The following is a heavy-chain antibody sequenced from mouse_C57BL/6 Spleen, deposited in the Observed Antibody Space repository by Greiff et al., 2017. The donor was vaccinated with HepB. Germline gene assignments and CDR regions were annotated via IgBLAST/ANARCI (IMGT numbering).Heavy chain of an antibody. V-gene: IGHV1-59*01. CDR1: GYTFTSYW. CDR3: ARRDYSNSYYFDY. D-gene: IGHD2-5*01. CDR2: IDPSDSYT. J-gene: IGHJ2*01. Sequence: QVQLQQPGAELVRPGTSVKLSCKASGYTFTSYWMHWVKQRPGQGLEWIGVIDPSDSYTNYNQKFKGKATLTVDTSSSTAYMQLSSLTSEDSAVYYCARRDYSNSYYFDYWGQGTTLTVSS.